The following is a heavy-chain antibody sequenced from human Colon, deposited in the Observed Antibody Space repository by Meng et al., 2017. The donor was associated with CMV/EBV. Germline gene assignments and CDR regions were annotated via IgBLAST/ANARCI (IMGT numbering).Heavy chain of an antibody. CDR2: IRSDGSAT. CDR1: GYTFSDYY. CDR3: VRSSGWSLFDY. D-gene: IGHD6-19*01. V-gene: IGHV1-2*02. J-gene: IGHJ4*02. Sequence: QVQLVQSGAGVKEPGASFKASFNTFGYTFSDYYMHWVRQAPGQGLEWMGWIRSDGSATNYAQKFRGRVTMTRDASVSTAYMELSGLTSDDTAVYFCVRSSGWSLFDYWGPGALVTVSS.